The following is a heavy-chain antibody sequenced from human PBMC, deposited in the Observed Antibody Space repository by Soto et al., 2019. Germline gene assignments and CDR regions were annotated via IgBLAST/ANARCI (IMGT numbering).Heavy chain of an antibody. D-gene: IGHD1-1*01. J-gene: IGHJ4*02. Sequence: GGSLRLSCAGSGFIFSSYAMSWVRQAPGKGLEWVSSISGSGSSTYYADSVKGRVTISRDTAKNTLYLQMNSLRAEDTAVYYCAREIVTTGEYYFDSWGLGTLVTVSS. V-gene: IGHV3-23*01. CDR1: GFIFSSYA. CDR2: ISGSGSST. CDR3: AREIVTTGEYYFDS.